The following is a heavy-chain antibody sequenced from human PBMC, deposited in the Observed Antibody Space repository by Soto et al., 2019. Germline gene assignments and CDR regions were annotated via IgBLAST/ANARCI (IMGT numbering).Heavy chain of an antibody. Sequence: EVQVVESGGGLIQPGGSLRLSCAASGFIVSSNYMGWVRQAPGKGLECVSVIYSGGSTDYADSVNGRFTISRDSSKNTLYLQMNSLRAEDTAMYYCARSWGYLDYWGQGTLVTVSS. CDR2: IYSGGST. J-gene: IGHJ4*02. D-gene: IGHD3-16*01. CDR3: ARSWGYLDY. CDR1: GFIVSSNY. V-gene: IGHV3-53*01.